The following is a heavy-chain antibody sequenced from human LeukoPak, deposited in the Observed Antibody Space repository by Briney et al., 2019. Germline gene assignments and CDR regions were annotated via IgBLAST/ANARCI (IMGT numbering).Heavy chain of an antibody. CDR2: INPNSGGT. D-gene: IGHD6-13*01. CDR1: GYTFTGYY. J-gene: IGHJ4*02. CDR3: ARERYSSSWDFHY. V-gene: IGHV1-2*04. Sequence: GASVKVSCKASGYTFTGYYMHWVRQAPGQGLEWMGWINPNSGGTNYAQKFQGWVTMTRDTSISTAYMELSRLRSDDTAVYYCARERYSSSWDFHYWGQGTLVTVSS.